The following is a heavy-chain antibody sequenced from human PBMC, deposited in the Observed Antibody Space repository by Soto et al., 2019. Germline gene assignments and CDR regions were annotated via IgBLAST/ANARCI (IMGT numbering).Heavy chain of an antibody. V-gene: IGHV1-69*01. CDR3: ARNEGELTYWPPRA. Sequence: QVPLVQSGAEVKKPGSSVKVSCKASGGTFSSYAISWVRQAPGQGLEWMGGIIPIFGTANYAQKFQGRVTITADESTSTAYMELRNLRSEDTAVYYCARNEGELTYWPPRAWGRGTLVTVSS. CDR2: IIPIFGTA. J-gene: IGHJ2*01. CDR1: GGTFSSYA. D-gene: IGHD1-26*01.